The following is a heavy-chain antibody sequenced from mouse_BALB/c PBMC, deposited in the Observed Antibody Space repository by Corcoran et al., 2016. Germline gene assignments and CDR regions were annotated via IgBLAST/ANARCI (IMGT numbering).Heavy chain of an antibody. D-gene: IGHD2-1*01. V-gene: IGHV9-1*02. CDR1: GYTFTNYG. CDR2: INTYTGEP. J-gene: IGHJ4*01. Sequence: QIQLVQSGPELKKPGETVKISCKASGYTFTNYGMNWVKQAPGKGLKWMGWINTYTGEPTYADDFKGRFAFSLETSASTAYLQINNLKNEDMATYFCARYGYYGNLYAMDYWGQGTSVTVSS. CDR3: ARYGYYGNLYAMDY.